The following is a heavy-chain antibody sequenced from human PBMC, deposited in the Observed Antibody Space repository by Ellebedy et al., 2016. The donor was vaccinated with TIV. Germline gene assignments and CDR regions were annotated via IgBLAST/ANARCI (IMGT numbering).Heavy chain of an antibody. Sequence: GESLKISXATSGFTFSSYAMTWVRRAPGKGLEWVSRINWNGGDTGYADSVKGRFTISRDNAKNTLYLQMNSLRVEDTAMYYCASISATYQPFDHWGQGTLVTVSS. V-gene: IGHV3-20*04. D-gene: IGHD1-14*01. CDR3: ASISATYQPFDH. CDR2: INWNGGDT. CDR1: GFTFSSYA. J-gene: IGHJ4*02.